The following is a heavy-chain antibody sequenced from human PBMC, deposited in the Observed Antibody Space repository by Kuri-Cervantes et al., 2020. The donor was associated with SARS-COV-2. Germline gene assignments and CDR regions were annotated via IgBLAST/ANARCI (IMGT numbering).Heavy chain of an antibody. Sequence: SETLSLTCTVSGGSISSYYWSWIRQPPGKGLEWIGSIYYSGSTYYNPSLKSRVTISVDTSKNQFSLKLSSVTAADTAVYYCARLFESVNYYYGMDVWGQGTTVTVSS. CDR1: GGSISSYY. CDR2: IYYSGST. J-gene: IGHJ6*02. V-gene: IGHV4-59*12. CDR3: ARLFESVNYYYGMDV. D-gene: IGHD3-22*01.